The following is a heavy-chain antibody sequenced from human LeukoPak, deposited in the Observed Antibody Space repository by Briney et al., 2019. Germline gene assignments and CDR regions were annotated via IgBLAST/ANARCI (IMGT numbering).Heavy chain of an antibody. CDR1: GYSLTSYW. J-gene: IGHJ6*03. CDR3: ARHHGYYDSTRPLDYYYYMDV. Sequence: GESLTLSCMGSGYSLTSYWSGWVRQMPGKGLEWMGIIYPGDSDTIYSPSFQGQVTISADKSISTAYLQWSSLKASDTAMYYSARHHGYYDSTRPLDYYYYMDVWGKGTTVTVSS. CDR2: IYPGDSDT. V-gene: IGHV5-51*01. D-gene: IGHD3-22*01.